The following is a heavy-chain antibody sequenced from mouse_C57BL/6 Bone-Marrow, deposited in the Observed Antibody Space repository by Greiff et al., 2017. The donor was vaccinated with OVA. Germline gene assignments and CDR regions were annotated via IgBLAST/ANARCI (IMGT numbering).Heavy chain of an antibody. V-gene: IGHV1-74*01. CDR2: IHPSDSDT. Sequence: QVQLQQPGAELVKPGASVKVSCKASGYTFTNYWMHWVKQRPGQGLEWIGRIHPSDSDTNYNQKFKGKATLTVDKSSSTSYMQLSSLTSEDSAVYYFCIGGRSSFYYAMDYWGQGTSVTVSS. CDR1: GYTFTNYW. CDR3: CIGGRSSFYYAMDY. D-gene: IGHD1-1*01. J-gene: IGHJ4*01.